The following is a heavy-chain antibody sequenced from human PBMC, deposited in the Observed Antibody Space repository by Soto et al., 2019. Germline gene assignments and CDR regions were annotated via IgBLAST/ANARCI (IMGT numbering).Heavy chain of an antibody. Sequence: QVQLQESGPGLVKPSETLSLTCTVSGGSISSYYWSWIRQPPGKGLEWIGYIYYSGSTNYNPSLTIRVTISVDTSKNQFSLKLSSVTAADTAVYYCARAPAYYYGSGSYPYYYYYYMDVWGKGTTVTVSS. J-gene: IGHJ6*03. CDR1: GGSISSYY. CDR3: ARAPAYYYGSGSYPYYYYYYMDV. D-gene: IGHD3-10*01. V-gene: IGHV4-59*01. CDR2: IYYSGST.